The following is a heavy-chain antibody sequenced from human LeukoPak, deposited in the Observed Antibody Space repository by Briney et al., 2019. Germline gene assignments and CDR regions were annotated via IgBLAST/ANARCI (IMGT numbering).Heavy chain of an antibody. CDR1: GGSITSYY. J-gene: IGHJ6*04. Sequence: SETLSLTCTVSGGSITSYYWSWIRQTPGKGLEWIGYIYTSGNTNYNPSLKSRVTLSVDTSRNQFSLKLTSVPAADTAVYYCARQGGYSSPFSVWGKGTTVAVSS. CDR3: ARQGGYSSPFSV. CDR2: IYTSGNT. V-gene: IGHV4-4*09. D-gene: IGHD6-13*01.